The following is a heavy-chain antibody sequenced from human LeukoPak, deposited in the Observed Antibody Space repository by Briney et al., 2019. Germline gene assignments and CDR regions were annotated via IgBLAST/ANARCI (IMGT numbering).Heavy chain of an antibody. CDR3: ASDSGSYQALDY. CDR1: GFTFSSYG. J-gene: IGHJ4*02. V-gene: IGHV3-33*01. Sequence: GRSLRLSCAASGFTFSSYGMHWVRQAPGKGLEWVAVIWYDGSNKYYADSVKGRFTISRDNSKNTLYLQMNSLRAEDTAVYYCASDSGSYQALDYWGQGTLVTVSS. CDR2: IWYDGSNK. D-gene: IGHD1-26*01.